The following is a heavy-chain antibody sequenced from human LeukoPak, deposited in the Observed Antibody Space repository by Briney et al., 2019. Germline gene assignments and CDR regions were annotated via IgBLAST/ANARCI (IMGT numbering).Heavy chain of an antibody. CDR3: ARDRSGSYPETYGMDV. CDR2: ISSSSSYM. D-gene: IGHD1-26*01. V-gene: IGHV3-21*01. CDR1: GFTFSSYS. Sequence: KSGRSLRLSCAASGFTFSSYSMNWVRQAPGKGLEWVSSISSSSSYMFYADSMKGRFTISRDNAKNSLYLQMNSLRAEDTAVYYCARDRSGSYPETYGMDVWGQGTTVTVSS. J-gene: IGHJ6*02.